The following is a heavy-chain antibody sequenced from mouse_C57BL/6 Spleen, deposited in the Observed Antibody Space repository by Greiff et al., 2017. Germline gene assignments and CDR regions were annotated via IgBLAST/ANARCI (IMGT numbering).Heavy chain of an antibody. Sequence: VQRVESDAELVKPGASVKISCKVSGYTFTDHTIHWMKQRPEQGLEWIGYIYPRDGSTKYNEKFKGKATLTADKSSSTAYMQLNSLTSEDSAVYFCARGVYYLYYAMDYWGQGTSVTVSS. D-gene: IGHD1-1*01. J-gene: IGHJ4*01. V-gene: IGHV1-78*01. CDR3: ARGVYYLYYAMDY. CDR1: GYTFTDHT. CDR2: IYPRDGST.